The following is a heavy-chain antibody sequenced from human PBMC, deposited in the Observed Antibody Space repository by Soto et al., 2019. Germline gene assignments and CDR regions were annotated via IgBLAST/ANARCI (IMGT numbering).Heavy chain of an antibody. D-gene: IGHD3-10*01. V-gene: IGHV4-34*01. J-gene: IGHJ6*03. CDR2: INDSGNN. CDR1: GGSFSGYP. CDR3: ARGLILWFGELSRRGGYYYYMDV. Sequence: QVQLQQWGAGLLKPSETLSLTCAVYGGSFSGYPWSWLRQTPGKGLELIGDINDSGNNNYNPSLKSRVTIVLDTPKKQISLKVSSVTAADTAVYYCARGLILWFGELSRRGGYYYYMDVWGKGTKVIVSS.